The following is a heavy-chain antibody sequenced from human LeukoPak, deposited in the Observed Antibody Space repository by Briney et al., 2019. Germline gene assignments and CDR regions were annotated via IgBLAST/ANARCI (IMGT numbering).Heavy chain of an antibody. Sequence: SETLSLTCAVYGGSFSGYYWSWIRQPPGKGLEWIGEINHSGSTNYNPSLKSRVTISVDTSKNQFSLKLSPVTAADTAVYYCARAPRGSFDYWGQGTLVTVSS. J-gene: IGHJ4*02. V-gene: IGHV4-34*01. CDR2: INHSGST. CDR1: GGSFSGYY. CDR3: ARAPRGSFDY. D-gene: IGHD6-19*01.